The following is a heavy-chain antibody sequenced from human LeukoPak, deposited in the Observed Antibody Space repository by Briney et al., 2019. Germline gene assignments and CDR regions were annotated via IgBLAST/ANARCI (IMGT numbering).Heavy chain of an antibody. CDR2: IWYDGSNI. D-gene: IGHD5-24*01. J-gene: IGHJ3*02. Sequence: PGGSLRLSCAASGFTFSSYGMHWVRQAPGKGLEWVAVIWYDGSNIFYVDSVKGRFTISRDNSKNKVYLQMNSLRVEDTAVYYCARGFGAEMGAFDIWGQGTMVAVSS. CDR1: GFTFSSYG. CDR3: ARGFGAEMGAFDI. V-gene: IGHV3-33*01.